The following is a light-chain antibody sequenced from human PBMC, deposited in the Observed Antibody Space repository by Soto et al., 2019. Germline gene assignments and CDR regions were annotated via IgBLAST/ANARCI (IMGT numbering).Light chain of an antibody. CDR3: QKYGSSQYT. CDR1: QSVSSSY. J-gene: IGKJ2*01. CDR2: GAS. Sequence: EIVLTQSPGTLSLSPGERATLSCRASQSVSSSYLAGYQPKPGQAPSLLIYGASSRATGIPDRFSGSGSGTDFTLTISRLEPEDFAVYYCQKYGSSQYTFGKGPKLEIK. V-gene: IGKV3-20*01.